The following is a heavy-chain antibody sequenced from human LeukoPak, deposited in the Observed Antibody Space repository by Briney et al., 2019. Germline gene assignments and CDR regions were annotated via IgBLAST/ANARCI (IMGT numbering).Heavy chain of an antibody. V-gene: IGHV2-70*11. CDR2: IDWDDDK. J-gene: IGHJ6*03. Sequence: SGPTLVSPTQTLTLTCTFSGFSLSTSGMCVSWIRQPPGKALEWLARIDWDDDKYYSTSLKTRLTISKDTSKNQVVLTMTNMDPVDTATYYCARNIVGASSDRGYYYYYYMDVWGKGTTVTVSS. D-gene: IGHD1-26*01. CDR1: GFSLSTSGMC. CDR3: ARNIVGASSDRGYYYYYYMDV.